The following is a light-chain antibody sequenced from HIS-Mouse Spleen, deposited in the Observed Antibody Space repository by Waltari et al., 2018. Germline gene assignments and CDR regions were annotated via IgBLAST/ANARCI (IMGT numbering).Light chain of an antibody. CDR3: SSYAGSNNYV. V-gene: IGLV2-8*01. CDR2: EVS. Sequence: QSALTQPPSASGSPVQSVTISCTGTSSYVGGYNYVPWYQQHPGKAPKLMIYEVSKRPSGVPDRFSGSKSGNTASLTVSGLQAEDEADYYCSSYAGSNNYVFGTGTKVTVL. CDR1: SSYVGGYNY. J-gene: IGLJ1*01.